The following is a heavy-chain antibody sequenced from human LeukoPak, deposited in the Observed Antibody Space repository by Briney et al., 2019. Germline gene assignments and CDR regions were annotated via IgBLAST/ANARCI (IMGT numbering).Heavy chain of an antibody. CDR3: ARERRGGRQQLGGTGFDP. J-gene: IGHJ5*02. V-gene: IGHV4-4*07. CDR1: GGSISSYY. CDR2: IYTSGST. Sequence: SETLSLTCTVSGGSISSYYWSWIRQPAGKGLEWIGRIYTSGSTNYSPSLKSRVTMSVDTSKNQFSLKLSSVTAADTAVYYCARERRGGRQQLGGTGFDPWGQGTLVTVSS. D-gene: IGHD6-6*01.